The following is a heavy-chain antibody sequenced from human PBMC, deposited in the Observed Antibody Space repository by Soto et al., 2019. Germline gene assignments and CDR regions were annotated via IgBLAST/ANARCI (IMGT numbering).Heavy chain of an antibody. Sequence: LRLSCAASGFTFSDYYMSWIRQAPGKGLEWVSYISSSGSTIYYADSVKGRFTISRDNAKNSLYLQMNSLRAEDTAVYYCARAVAVAGTQFDPWGQGTLVTVSS. V-gene: IGHV3-11*01. J-gene: IGHJ5*02. D-gene: IGHD6-19*01. CDR2: ISSSGSTI. CDR1: GFTFSDYY. CDR3: ARAVAVAGTQFDP.